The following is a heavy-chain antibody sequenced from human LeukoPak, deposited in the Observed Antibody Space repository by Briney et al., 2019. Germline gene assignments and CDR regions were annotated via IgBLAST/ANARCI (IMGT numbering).Heavy chain of an antibody. Sequence: ASVKVSCKASGYTFTGYYMHWVRQAPGQGLEWMGWINPNSGGTNYAQKFQGRVTMTSDTSISTAYMELSRLRSDDTAVYYCARGNGRYSYGNNWFDPWGQGTLVTVSS. J-gene: IGHJ5*02. CDR3: ARGNGRYSYGNNWFDP. D-gene: IGHD5-18*01. CDR1: GYTFTGYY. V-gene: IGHV1-2*02. CDR2: INPNSGGT.